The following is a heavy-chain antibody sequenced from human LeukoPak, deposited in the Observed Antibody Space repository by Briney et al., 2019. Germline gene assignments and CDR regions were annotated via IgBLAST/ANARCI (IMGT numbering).Heavy chain of an antibody. J-gene: IGHJ5*01. D-gene: IGHD4/OR15-4a*01. Sequence: PGGSLRLSCAASGFTFDTYNMSWVRQAPGKGLEWVSGISGSGGSTYYTDSVKGRFAISRDNSKNTLYLQMNSLRAEDTAVYYCAKDRANNGPNCFDSWGQGTLVIVSS. CDR3: AKDRANNGPNCFDS. CDR1: GFTFDTYN. CDR2: ISGSGGST. V-gene: IGHV3-23*01.